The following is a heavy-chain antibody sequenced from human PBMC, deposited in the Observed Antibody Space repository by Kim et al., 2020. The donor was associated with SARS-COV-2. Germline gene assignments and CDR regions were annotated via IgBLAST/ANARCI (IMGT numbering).Heavy chain of an antibody. CDR3: ARGVYSSIPAAASNYYYYGMDV. CDR2: INHSGST. D-gene: IGHD2-2*01. Sequence: SETLSLTCAVYGGSFSGYYWSWIRQPPGKGLEWIGEINHSGSTNYNPSLKSRVTISVDTSKNQFSLKLSSVTAADTAVYYCARGVYSSIPAAASNYYYYGMDVWGQGTTVTVSS. V-gene: IGHV4-34*01. J-gene: IGHJ6*02. CDR1: GGSFSGYY.